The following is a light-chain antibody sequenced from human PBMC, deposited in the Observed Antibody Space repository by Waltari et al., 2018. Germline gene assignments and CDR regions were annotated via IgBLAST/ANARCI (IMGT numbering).Light chain of an antibody. CDR2: DAS. Sequence: EIVLTQSPATLSLSPGERASLSCRASQSVSRGLAWYRQKPGQAPRLLIFDASIRATGTPARFSGSGSGTDFTLTISSLDSEDFAIYYCQQRRDWPLTFGGGTKVEIK. J-gene: IGKJ4*01. CDR1: QSVSRG. V-gene: IGKV3-11*01. CDR3: QQRRDWPLT.